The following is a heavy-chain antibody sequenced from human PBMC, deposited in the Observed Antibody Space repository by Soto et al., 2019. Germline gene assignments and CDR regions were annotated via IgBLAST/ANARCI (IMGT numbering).Heavy chain of an antibody. CDR1: GFTFSIYL. Sequence: PGWCLRLSCASSGFTFSIYLMHWARQAPGKGLVWLSRITRDGSTTTYADSVKGRFTISRDSAKNTLYLQMTSLTAEDTAVDCCARDLRPADYLGQGTLDTVFS. J-gene: IGHJ4*02. V-gene: IGHV3-74*01. CDR2: ITRDGSTT. CDR3: ARDLRPADY.